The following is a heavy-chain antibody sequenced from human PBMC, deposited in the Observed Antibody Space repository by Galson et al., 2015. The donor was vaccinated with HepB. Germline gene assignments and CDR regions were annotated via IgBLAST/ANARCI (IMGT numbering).Heavy chain of an antibody. CDR1: GYTFTGYY. V-gene: IGHV1-2*02. Sequence: QSGAEVKKPGESLRISCKASGYTFTGYYMHWVRQAPGQGLEWMGWINPNSGGTNYAQKFQGRVTMTRDTSISTAYMELSRLRSDDTAVYYCARAPTNPMCMDVWGQGTTVTVSS. D-gene: IGHD3-10*02. CDR3: ARAPTNPMCMDV. J-gene: IGHJ6*02. CDR2: INPNSGGT.